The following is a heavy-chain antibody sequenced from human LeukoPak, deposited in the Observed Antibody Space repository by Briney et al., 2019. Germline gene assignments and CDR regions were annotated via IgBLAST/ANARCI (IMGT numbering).Heavy chain of an antibody. J-gene: IGHJ3*01. Sequence: ASVKVSCKASGYTFTGYYMHWVRQAPGQGLEWMGRINPNSGGTNYTQKFQGRVTMTRDTSISTAYMELSRLRSDDTAVYYCAEHDYYDSSGPGWGQGTMVTVSS. V-gene: IGHV1-2*06. CDR2: INPNSGGT. CDR1: GYTFTGYY. D-gene: IGHD3-22*01. CDR3: AEHDYYDSSGPG.